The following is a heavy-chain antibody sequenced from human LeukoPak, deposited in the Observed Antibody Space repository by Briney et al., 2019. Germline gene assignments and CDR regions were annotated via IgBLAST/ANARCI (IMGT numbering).Heavy chain of an antibody. J-gene: IGHJ4*02. Sequence: GGSLRLSCAASGFTFSSYAMSWVRQAPGKGLEWVSAISGSGGSTYYADSVKGRFTISRDNSKNTLHLQMNSLRAEDTAVYYCAKPYLMAVAGPNYFDYWGQGTLVTVSS. CDR2: ISGSGGST. D-gene: IGHD6-19*01. CDR3: AKPYLMAVAGPNYFDY. CDR1: GFTFSSYA. V-gene: IGHV3-23*01.